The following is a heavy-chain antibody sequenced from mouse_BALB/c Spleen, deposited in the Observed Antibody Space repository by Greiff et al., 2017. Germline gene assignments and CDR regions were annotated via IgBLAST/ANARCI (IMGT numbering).Heavy chain of an antibody. CDR2: INPYNGDT. J-gene: IGHJ3*01. V-gene: IGHV1-20*02. D-gene: IGHD2-4*01. CDR3: ARPYDYDGAWFAY. CDR1: GYSFTGYF. Sequence: VQLQQSGPELVKPGASVKISCKASGYSFTGYFMNWVMQSHGKSLEWIGRINPYNGDTFYNQKFKGKATLTVDKSSSTAHMELRSLASEDSAVYYCARPYDYDGAWFAYWGQGTLVTVSA.